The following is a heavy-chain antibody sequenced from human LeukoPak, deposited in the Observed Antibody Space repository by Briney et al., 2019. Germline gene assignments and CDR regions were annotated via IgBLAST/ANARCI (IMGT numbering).Heavy chain of an antibody. CDR3: AKSPLRTRILLDY. V-gene: IGHV3-23*01. CDR2: ISGSGGST. J-gene: IGHJ4*02. CDR1: GFTFSTYA. Sequence: GGALRLSCVASGFTFSTYAMSWVRQAPGKGLEWVSTISGSGGSTYYADSVKGRFTISRDNSKNTLYLQMNSLRADDTAVYYCAKSPLRTRILLDYWGQGTLVTVSS. D-gene: IGHD3-3*01.